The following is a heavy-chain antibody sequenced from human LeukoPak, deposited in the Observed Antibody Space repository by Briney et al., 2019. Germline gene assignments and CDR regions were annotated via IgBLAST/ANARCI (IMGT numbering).Heavy chain of an antibody. CDR1: GFTFSSYA. CDR3: AREGDAFDI. V-gene: IGHV3-64*01. J-gene: IGHJ3*02. Sequence: GGSLRLSCAASGFTFSSYAMHWVRQAPGKGLDYVSAISSNGGSTYYANSVKGRFTISRDNSKNTLYLQMGSLRAEDMAVYYCAREGDAFDIWGQGTMVTVSS. CDR2: ISSNGGST.